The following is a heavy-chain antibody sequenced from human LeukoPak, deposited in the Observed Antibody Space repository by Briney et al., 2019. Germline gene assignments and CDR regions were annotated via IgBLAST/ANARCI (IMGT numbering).Heavy chain of an antibody. CDR2: IYYNGST. Sequence: PSETPSLTCTVSGGSVSRGSYYWSWIRQPPGKGLEWIGYIYYNGSTNYNPSLNSRVTISVDTSKNQFTLKLSSVTAADTAVYYCARARLAYDYIWGSYRMAYFDYWGQGTLVSVSS. V-gene: IGHV4-61*01. J-gene: IGHJ4*02. CDR1: GGSVSRGSYY. D-gene: IGHD3-16*02. CDR3: ARARLAYDYIWGSYRMAYFDY.